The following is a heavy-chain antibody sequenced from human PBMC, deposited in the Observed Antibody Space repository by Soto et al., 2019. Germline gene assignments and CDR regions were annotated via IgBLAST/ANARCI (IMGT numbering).Heavy chain of an antibody. J-gene: IGHJ4*02. Sequence: VQVVASGGGLVQPGRSLRLSCAVSGFRFEQYVMHWVRQGPGKGLECVSTVSPTGDTVAYADSVEGRFTVSRDNAKNSLYLQMNSRKGDDTAFYYCLKDAPNGSIDDWGQGTRVTVCS. D-gene: IGHD3-10*01. CDR2: VSPTGDTV. V-gene: IGHV3-9*01. CDR1: GFRFEQYV. CDR3: LKDAPNGSIDD.